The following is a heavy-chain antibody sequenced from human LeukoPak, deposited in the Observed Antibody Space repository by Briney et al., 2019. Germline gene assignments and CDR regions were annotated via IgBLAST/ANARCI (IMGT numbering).Heavy chain of an antibody. CDR3: ARGLYSSGWYSCDY. Sequence: SQTLSLTCTVSGGSISSGGYYWSWIRQHPGKGLEWIGYIYYSGSTNYNPSLKSRVTISVDTSKNQFSLKLSSVTAADTAVYYCARGLYSSGWYSCDYWGQGTLVTVSS. V-gene: IGHV4-61*08. J-gene: IGHJ4*02. D-gene: IGHD6-19*01. CDR2: IYYSGST. CDR1: GGSISSGGYY.